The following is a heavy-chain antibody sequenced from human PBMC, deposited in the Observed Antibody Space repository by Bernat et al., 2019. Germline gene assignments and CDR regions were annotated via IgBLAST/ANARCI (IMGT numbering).Heavy chain of an antibody. Sequence: EVQLLESGGGLVQPGGSLRLSCAASGFTFSSYAMSWVRQAPGKGLEWVSAISGSGGSTYYADSVKGRLTISRDNSKNTLYLQMNSLRAEDTAVYYCAKDRLGYCSSTSCYLDAFDIWGQGTMVTVSS. D-gene: IGHD2-2*01. J-gene: IGHJ3*02. CDR2: ISGSGGST. CDR3: AKDRLGYCSSTSCYLDAFDI. CDR1: GFTFSSYA. V-gene: IGHV3-23*01.